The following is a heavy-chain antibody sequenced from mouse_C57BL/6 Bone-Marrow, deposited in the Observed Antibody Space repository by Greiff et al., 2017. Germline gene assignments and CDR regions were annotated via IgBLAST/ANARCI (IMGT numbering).Heavy chain of an antibody. Sequence: QVQLKQPGAELVKPGASVKVSCKASGYTFTSYWMHWVKQRPGQGLEWIGRIHPSDSDTNYNQKFKGKATLTVDKSSSTAYMQLSSLTSEDSAVYYCAIPLYYDGSQTPYAMDDWGQGTSVTVSS. CDR2: IHPSDSDT. J-gene: IGHJ4*01. D-gene: IGHD1-1*01. V-gene: IGHV1-74*01. CDR1: GYTFTSYW. CDR3: AIPLYYDGSQTPYAMDD.